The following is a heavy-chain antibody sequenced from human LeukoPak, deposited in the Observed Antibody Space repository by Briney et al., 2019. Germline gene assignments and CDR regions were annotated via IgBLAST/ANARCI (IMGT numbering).Heavy chain of an antibody. D-gene: IGHD3-10*01. CDR2: MNPNSGNT. CDR1: GYTFTSYD. Sequence: GASVKVSCKASGYTFTSYDINWVRQATGQGLEWMGWMNPNSGNTGYAQKFQGRVTMTRNTSISTAYMELSSLRSEDTAVYYCARKVPTMVRGVLNDAFDIWGQGTMVTVSS. V-gene: IGHV1-8*01. CDR3: ARKVPTMVRGVLNDAFDI. J-gene: IGHJ3*02.